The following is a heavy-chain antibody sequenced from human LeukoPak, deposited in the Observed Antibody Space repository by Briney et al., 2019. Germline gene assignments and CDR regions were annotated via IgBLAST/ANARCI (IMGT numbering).Heavy chain of an antibody. D-gene: IGHD5-24*01. V-gene: IGHV3-7*01. J-gene: IGHJ4*02. CDR1: GFTFSTYS. Sequence: PGGSLRLSCAASGFTFSTYSMNWVRQAPGKGLEWVANIKQDESEKYYVDSVKGRFTISRDNAKNSLYLQMNSLRAEDTAVYYCARDRDGPDYWGQGTLVTVSS. CDR3: ARDRDGPDY. CDR2: IKQDESEK.